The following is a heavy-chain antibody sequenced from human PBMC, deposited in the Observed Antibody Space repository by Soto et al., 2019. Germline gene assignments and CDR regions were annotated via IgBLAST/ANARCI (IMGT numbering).Heavy chain of an antibody. Sequence: QVQLVQSGAEVKKPGASVKVSCKASGYTFTSYGISWVRQAPGQGLEWMGWISAYNGNTNYAQKLQGRVTMTTDTSTSTAYMELRSLRSVDTAVYYCARDPVGSRELPKPGYYYYGMDVWGQGTTVTVSS. J-gene: IGHJ6*02. CDR3: ARDPVGSRELPKPGYYYYGMDV. CDR1: GYTFTSYG. CDR2: ISAYNGNT. V-gene: IGHV1-18*01. D-gene: IGHD1-26*01.